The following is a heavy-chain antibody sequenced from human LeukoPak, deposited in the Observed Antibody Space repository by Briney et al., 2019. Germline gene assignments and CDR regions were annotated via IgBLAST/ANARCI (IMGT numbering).Heavy chain of an antibody. CDR1: GGSISGGDYY. D-gene: IGHD5-18*01. CDR3: ARETGGGDSYGV. Sequence: SETLSLTCAVSGGSISGGDYYWSWIRQLPGKGLEWIGYIYHTGRSSFNPSLTSRTTVSVDTSQNQFSLTLNSMTPADPAVYYCARETGGGDSYGVWGQGTLVTVSS. V-gene: IGHV4-31*11. CDR2: IYHTGRS. J-gene: IGHJ4*02.